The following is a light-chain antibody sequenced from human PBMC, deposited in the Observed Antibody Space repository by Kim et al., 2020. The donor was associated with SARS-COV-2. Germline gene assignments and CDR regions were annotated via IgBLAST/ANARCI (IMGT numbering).Light chain of an antibody. CDR2: GAS. CDR1: QSVSSNF. Sequence: EIVLTQSPGTLSLSPGERATLSCRASQSVSSNFLAWYHHKPGQAPRLLIYGASSRAIGIPDRFSGSGSGTDFTLTISRLEPEDFALYYCQQYGSSLVTFGQGTKLEI. V-gene: IGKV3-20*01. CDR3: QQYGSSLVT. J-gene: IGKJ2*01.